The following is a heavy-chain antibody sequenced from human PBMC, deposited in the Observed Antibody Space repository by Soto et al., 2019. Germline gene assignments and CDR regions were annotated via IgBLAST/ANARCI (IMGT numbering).Heavy chain of an antibody. V-gene: IGHV3-64D*06. CDR3: VKGNQLLRYYFDY. D-gene: IGHD2-2*01. CDR1: GFTFSNFA. J-gene: IGHJ4*02. Sequence: VVSRRLSCSASGFTFSNFAMHWVRQAPGKGLEYVSGITSNGDNTYHADSVKGRFTISRDNSKNTLYLQMSSLRVEDTAVYYCVKGNQLLRYYFDYWGRGALVTVSS. CDR2: ITSNGDNT.